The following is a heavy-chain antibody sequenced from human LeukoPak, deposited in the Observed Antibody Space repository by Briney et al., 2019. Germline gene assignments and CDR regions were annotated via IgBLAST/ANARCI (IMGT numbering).Heavy chain of an antibody. V-gene: IGHV4-59*01. CDR2: IYYSGST. Sequence: PSETLSLTCTVSGGSISSYYWSWIRQPPGKGLEWIGYIYYSGSTNYNPTLKSRVTISVDTSKSQFSLKLSSVTAADTAVYYCARARTLSSSWYYYFDYWGQGTLVTVYS. D-gene: IGHD6-13*01. J-gene: IGHJ4*02. CDR1: GGSISSYY. CDR3: ARARTLSSSWYYYFDY.